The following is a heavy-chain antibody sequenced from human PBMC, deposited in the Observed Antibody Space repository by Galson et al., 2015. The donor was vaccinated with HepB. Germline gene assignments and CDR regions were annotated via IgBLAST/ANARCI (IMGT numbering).Heavy chain of an antibody. V-gene: IGHV1-69*04. J-gene: IGHJ5*02. CDR1: GGTFSSYA. CDR3: ARGSNWFDP. Sequence: SVKVSCKASGGTFSSYAISWVRQAPGQGLEWMGRIIPILGIANYAQKFQGRVTIAADKSTSTAYMELSSLRSEDTAVYYCARGSNWFDPWGQGTLVTVSS. CDR2: IIPILGIA.